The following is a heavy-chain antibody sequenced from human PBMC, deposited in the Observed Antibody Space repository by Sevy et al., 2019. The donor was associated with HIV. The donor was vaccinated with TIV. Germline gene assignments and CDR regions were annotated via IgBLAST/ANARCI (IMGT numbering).Heavy chain of an antibody. D-gene: IGHD2-8*02. CDR2: IKSKPDGGTT. CDR3: STDPLILLVVTDGKDV. CDR1: GFSFSHAW. J-gene: IGHJ6*02. V-gene: IGHV3-15*01. Sequence: GGSLRLSCAASGFSFSHAWMTWVRQAPGKGLEWVGRIKSKPDGGTTDYGAPVKGRFTISRDDSKNTLYLQMNSLKTEDTGIYYCSTDPLILLVVTDGKDVWGQGTTVTVSS.